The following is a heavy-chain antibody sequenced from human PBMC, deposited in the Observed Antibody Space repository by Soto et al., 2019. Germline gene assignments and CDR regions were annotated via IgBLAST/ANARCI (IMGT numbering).Heavy chain of an antibody. CDR2: IYWDDDK. J-gene: IGHJ5*02. Sequence: QITLKESGPTLVKPTQTLTLTCTFSGFSLSTSGVGVGWIRQPPGKALEWLALIYWDDDKRYIPALKRRLTITRSTSKNPVVLKMTNMDPLHTATYSCAHSLIGYYYDSSGSNWFDPWGQGTLVNVSS. V-gene: IGHV2-5*02. CDR1: GFSLSTSGVG. CDR3: AHSLIGYYYDSSGSNWFDP. D-gene: IGHD3-22*01.